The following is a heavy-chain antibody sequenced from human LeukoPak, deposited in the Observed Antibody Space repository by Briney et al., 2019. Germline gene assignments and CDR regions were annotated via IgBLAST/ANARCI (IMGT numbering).Heavy chain of an antibody. CDR3: ARELLYGSGSYALFYFDY. D-gene: IGHD3-10*01. Sequence: SQTLSLTCTVSGGSISSGGYYWGWIRQHPGKGLEWIVYIYDSGSTYYNPSLKSRVTISVDTSKNQFPLKLSSVTAAATAVYYCARELLYGSGSYALFYFDYWGQGTLVTVSS. J-gene: IGHJ4*02. V-gene: IGHV4-31*03. CDR2: IYDSGST. CDR1: GGSISSGGYY.